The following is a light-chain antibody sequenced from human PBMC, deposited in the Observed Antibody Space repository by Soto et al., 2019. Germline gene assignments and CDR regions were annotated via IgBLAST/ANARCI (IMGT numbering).Light chain of an antibody. J-gene: IGKJ4*01. CDR3: QQRSNWPLT. Sequence: EVVLSQSPDILSLSPGERATLSCRASQSVSVNFAWYQQKPGQAPRPLIYSASDRAPGIPARFSGSGSGTDFTLTISSLEPEDFAVYCCQQRSNWPLTFGGGTKVEIK. CDR2: SAS. CDR1: QSVSVN. V-gene: IGKV3-11*01.